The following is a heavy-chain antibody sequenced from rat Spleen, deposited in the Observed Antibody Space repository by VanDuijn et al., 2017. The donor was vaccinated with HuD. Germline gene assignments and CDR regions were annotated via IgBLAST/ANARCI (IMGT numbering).Heavy chain of an antibody. D-gene: IGHD1-6*01. V-gene: IGHV5S14*01. CDR2: ISTGGTNT. Sequence: EVQLVESGGGLVQPGRSMKLSCAASGLSFSNYDMAWVRQTPTKGLEWVASISTGGTNTYYRDSVKGRFTISRDNAKNTQYLQMDSLRSEDTATYYCARGGYTTDCFYVGWFAYWGQGTLVTVSS. CDR3: ARGGYTTDCFYVGWFAY. CDR1: GLSFSNYD. J-gene: IGHJ3*01.